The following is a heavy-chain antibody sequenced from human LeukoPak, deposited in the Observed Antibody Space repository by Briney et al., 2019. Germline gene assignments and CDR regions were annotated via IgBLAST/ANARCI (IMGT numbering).Heavy chain of an antibody. J-gene: IGHJ5*02. CDR3: ARDSLRTDIAAAGGNWFDP. CDR1: GYTFTSYH. CDR2: INPRGGST. D-gene: IGHD6-13*01. Sequence: SVKVSCKASGYTFTSYHMHWVRQAPGQGLEWMGIINPRGGSTTYAQKFQGRVTMTRDTSTTTVYMELYSLRSEDTAVYYCARDSLRTDIAAAGGNWFDPWGQGTLVTVSS. V-gene: IGHV1-46*01.